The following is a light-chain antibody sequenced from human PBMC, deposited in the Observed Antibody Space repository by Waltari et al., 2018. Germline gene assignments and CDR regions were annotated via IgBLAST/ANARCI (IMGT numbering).Light chain of an antibody. CDR3: QTGGHGTWV. CDR1: SGHSSNV. CDR2: VNRGGSH. Sequence: QLVLTQSPSVSASLGASVKLTCTLSSGHSSNVIAWHQQQPGKGPRYLMKVNRGGSHSKGDEIPDRFSGSSSGPGRYLTISSLQSDDEADYYCQTGGHGTWVFGGGTKLTVL. J-gene: IGLJ3*02. V-gene: IGLV4-69*01.